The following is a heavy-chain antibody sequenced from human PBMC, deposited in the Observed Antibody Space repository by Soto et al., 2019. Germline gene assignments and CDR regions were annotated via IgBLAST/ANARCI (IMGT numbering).Heavy chain of an antibody. CDR2: IYYDGSNE. CDR1: EFTFSNFG. J-gene: IGHJ3*02. Sequence: QVQLVESGGGVVQPGRSLRLSCAASEFTFSNFGMHWVRQAPGKGLEWVAVIYYDGSNEYYADSVKGRFTISRDNSKNTLYLQMNSLRAEDTAVYYCARVNVVVAADAFAIWGQETRVTVSS. CDR3: ARVNVVVAADAFAI. D-gene: IGHD2-15*01. V-gene: IGHV3-33*01.